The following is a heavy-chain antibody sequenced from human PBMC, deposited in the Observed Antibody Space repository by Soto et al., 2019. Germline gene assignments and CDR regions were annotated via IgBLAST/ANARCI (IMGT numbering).Heavy chain of an antibody. Sequence: GGSLRLSCAASGFTFSSYGMHWVRQAPGKGLEWVAVISYDGSNKYYADSVKGRFTISRDNSKNTLYLQMNSLRAEDTAVYYCAKSERGYSGYYFDYWGQGTLVTVSS. V-gene: IGHV3-30*18. CDR2: ISYDGSNK. J-gene: IGHJ4*02. CDR3: AKSERGYSGYYFDY. CDR1: GFTFSSYG. D-gene: IGHD5-12*01.